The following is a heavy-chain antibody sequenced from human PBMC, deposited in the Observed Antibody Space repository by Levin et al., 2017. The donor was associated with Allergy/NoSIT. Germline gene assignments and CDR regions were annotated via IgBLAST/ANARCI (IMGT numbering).Heavy chain of an antibody. Sequence: NPWGSLRLSCAASGFTFSSHSMNWVRQAPGKGLEWVSSISSSGAYIHYADSVKGRFTISRDNAKNSLYLQMNSLRAEDTAVYYCAGVHSDYYYYMDVWGKGTTVTVSS. J-gene: IGHJ6*03. CDR2: ISSSGAYI. D-gene: IGHD4-11*01. CDR3: AGVHSDYYYYMDV. V-gene: IGHV3-21*01. CDR1: GFTFSSHS.